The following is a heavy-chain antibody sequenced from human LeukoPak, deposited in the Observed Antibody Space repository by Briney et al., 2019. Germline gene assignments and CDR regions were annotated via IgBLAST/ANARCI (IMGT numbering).Heavy chain of an antibody. D-gene: IGHD1-26*01. V-gene: IGHV3-74*01. Sequence: PGGSLRLSCAASGFTFSSYWMHWVRQAPGKGLVWVSRINSDGSSTSYADSVKGRFTISRDNAKNTLYLQMNSLRAEDTAVYYCARDGGSYLPHDAFDIWGQGTMVTVSP. CDR1: GFTFSSYW. CDR2: INSDGSST. CDR3: ARDGGSYLPHDAFDI. J-gene: IGHJ3*02.